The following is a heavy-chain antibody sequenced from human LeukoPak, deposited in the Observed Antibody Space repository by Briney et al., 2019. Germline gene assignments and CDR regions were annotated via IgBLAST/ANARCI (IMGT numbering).Heavy chain of an antibody. Sequence: PGGSLRLSCAASGFTFSSYSMNWVRQAPGKGLVWVSRIKNDGSSTNYADSVKGRFTISRDNAKNTLYLQLNSLRAEDTAVYYCARDRGSTGWYGMNYWGQGILVTVSS. CDR1: GFTFSSYS. V-gene: IGHV3-74*01. D-gene: IGHD6-19*01. CDR2: IKNDGSST. J-gene: IGHJ4*02. CDR3: ARDRGSTGWYGMNY.